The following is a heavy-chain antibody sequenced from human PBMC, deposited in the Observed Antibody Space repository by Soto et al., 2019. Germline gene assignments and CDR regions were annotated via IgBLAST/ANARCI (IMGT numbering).Heavy chain of an antibody. J-gene: IGHJ6*02. CDR3: ARDIVPYGSGSYYYYYGMDV. CDR1: GYTFTSYA. CDR2: INAGNGNT. D-gene: IGHD3-10*01. V-gene: IGHV1-3*01. Sequence: ASVKVSCKASGYTFTSYAMHWVRQAPGQRLEWMGWINAGNGNTKYSQKFQGRVTITRDTSASTAYMELRSLRFDDTAVYYCARDIVPYGSGSYYYYYGMDVWGQGTTVTVSS.